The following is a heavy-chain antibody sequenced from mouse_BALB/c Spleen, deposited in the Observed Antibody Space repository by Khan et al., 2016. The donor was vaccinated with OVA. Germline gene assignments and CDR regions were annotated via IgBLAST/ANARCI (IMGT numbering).Heavy chain of an antibody. CDR3: ARSNYGTFAY. D-gene: IGHD2-1*01. V-gene: IGHV5-9*03. CDR2: ISSGGDNT. J-gene: IGHJ3*01. CDR1: GFTFSSFS. Sequence: EVELVESGGGLVKPGGSLKLSCAASGFTFSSFSMSWVRQTPEKRLEWVATISSGGDNTFYSDSVKGRFTISRDNAKNNLSLQMSSLRSEDTAVYYCARSNYGTFAYWGQGTLVTVSA.